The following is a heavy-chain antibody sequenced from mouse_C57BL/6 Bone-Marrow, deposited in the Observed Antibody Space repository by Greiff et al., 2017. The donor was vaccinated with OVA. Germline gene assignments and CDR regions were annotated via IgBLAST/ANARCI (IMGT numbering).Heavy chain of an antibody. V-gene: IGHV5-17*01. CDR3: ARRWLLRAMDY. J-gene: IGHJ4*01. CDR2: ISSGSSTI. D-gene: IGHD2-3*01. Sequence: EVKVEESGGGLVKPGGSLKLSCAASGFTFSDYGMHWVRQAPEKGLEWVAYISSGSSTIYYADTVKGRFTISRDNAKNTLFLQMTSLRSEDTAMYYCARRWLLRAMDYWGQGTSVTVSS. CDR1: GFTFSDYG.